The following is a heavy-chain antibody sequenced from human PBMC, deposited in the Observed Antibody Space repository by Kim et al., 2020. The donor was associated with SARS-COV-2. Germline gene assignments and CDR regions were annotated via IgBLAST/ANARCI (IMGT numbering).Heavy chain of an antibody. CDR1: GGSFSGYY. V-gene: IGHV4-34*01. D-gene: IGHD2-15*01. CDR3: ARGRSVVVVAATLGYFQH. Sequence: SETLSLTCAVYGGSFSGYYWSWIRQPPGKGLEWIGEINHSGSTNYNPSPNSRVTISVDTSKNQFSLKLSSVTAADTAVYYCARGRSVVVVAATLGYFQHWGQGTLVTVSS. CDR2: INHSGST. J-gene: IGHJ1*01.